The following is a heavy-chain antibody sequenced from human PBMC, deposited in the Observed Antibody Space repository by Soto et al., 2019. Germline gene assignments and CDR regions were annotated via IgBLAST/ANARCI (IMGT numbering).Heavy chain of an antibody. CDR3: ARHYDSSGYYSSSFDY. D-gene: IGHD3-22*01. CDR2: IYYSGGT. J-gene: IGHJ4*02. Sequence: PSETLSLTCTVSGGSINSYYWSWIRQPPGKGLEWLGYIYYSGGTNYNPSLKSRVTISVDTSKYQFSLKLRSVTAADTAVYYCARHYDSSGYYSSSFDYWGQGTLVTVSS. V-gene: IGHV4-59*01. CDR1: GGSINSYY.